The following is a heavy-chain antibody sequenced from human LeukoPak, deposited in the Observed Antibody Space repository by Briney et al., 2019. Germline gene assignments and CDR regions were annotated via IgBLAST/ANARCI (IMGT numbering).Heavy chain of an antibody. CDR1: GFTFSSYA. D-gene: IGHD6-13*01. Sequence: GGSLRLSCAASGFTFSSYAISWVRQAPGQGLEWMGGIIPIFGTANYAQKFQGRVTITADESTSTAYMELSSLRSEDTAVYYCAREGSSWLTDAFDIWGQGTMVTVSS. CDR2: IIPIFGTA. V-gene: IGHV1-69*01. J-gene: IGHJ3*02. CDR3: AREGSSWLTDAFDI.